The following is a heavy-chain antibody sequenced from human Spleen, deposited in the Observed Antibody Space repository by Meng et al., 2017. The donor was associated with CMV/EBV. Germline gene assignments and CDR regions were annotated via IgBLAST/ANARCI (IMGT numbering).Heavy chain of an antibody. Sequence: SETLSLTCTVSGGSISSSSYSWGWIRQPPGKGLEWIGSIYYSGSTYYNPSLKSRVTISVDTSKNQFSLKLSSVTAADTAVYYCARHRVGPWGQGTLVTVSS. V-gene: IGHV4-39*01. J-gene: IGHJ5*02. D-gene: IGHD3-10*01. CDR2: IYYSGST. CDR1: GGSISSSSYS. CDR3: ARHRVGP.